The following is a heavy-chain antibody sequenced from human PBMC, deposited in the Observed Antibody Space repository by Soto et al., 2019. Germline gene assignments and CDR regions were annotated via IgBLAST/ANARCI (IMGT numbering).Heavy chain of an antibody. J-gene: IGHJ4*02. CDR2: IYYSGST. CDR3: AGCGGSPDY. V-gene: IGHV4-59*01. CDR1: GGSISSYY. Sequence: QVQLQESGPGLVKPSETLSLTCTVSGGSISSYYWSWIRQPPGKGLEWIGYIYYSGSTNYNPSLRSRVTISVDTSKNQFSLKLSSVIAADTAVYYCAGCGGSPDYWGQGTLVTVSS. D-gene: IGHD2-21*01.